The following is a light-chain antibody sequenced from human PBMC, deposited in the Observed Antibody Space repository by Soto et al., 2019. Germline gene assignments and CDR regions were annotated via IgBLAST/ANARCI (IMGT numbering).Light chain of an antibody. V-gene: IGLV2-23*02. CDR2: EVS. J-gene: IGLJ1*01. CDR1: SSDVGSYNL. CDR3: CSYAGSSTFLYV. Sequence: QSALTQPASVSGSPGQSITISCTGTSSDVGSYNLVSWYQQHPGKAPELMIYEVSKRPSGVSNRFSGSKSGNTASLTISGLQAEDEADYYCCSYAGSSTFLYVFGTGTKVTVL.